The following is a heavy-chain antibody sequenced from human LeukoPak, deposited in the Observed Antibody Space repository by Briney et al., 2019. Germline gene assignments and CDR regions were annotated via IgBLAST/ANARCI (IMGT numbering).Heavy chain of an antibody. V-gene: IGHV4-39*01. CDR2: VYYSGST. Sequence: SETLSLTCTVAGGSISSGSYFWVWIRQPPERGLQWIGSVYYSGSTYYNPSLTSRVTVSVDTSKNQFSLKLSSVTAADTAVYYCARLWRKDWYFDLWGRGTLVTVSS. J-gene: IGHJ2*01. CDR1: GGSISSGSYF. CDR3: ARLWRKDWYFDL. D-gene: IGHD3-3*01.